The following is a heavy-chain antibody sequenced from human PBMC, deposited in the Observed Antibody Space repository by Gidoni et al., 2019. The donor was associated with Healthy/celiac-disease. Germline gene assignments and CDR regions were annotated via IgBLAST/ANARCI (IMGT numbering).Heavy chain of an antibody. CDR3: ARGYRASIDAFDI. Sequence: QVQLQQWGAGLLKPSETLSLTCAVYGGSFSGYYWSWIRQPPGKGLEWIGEINHSGSTNYNPSLKRRVTISVDTSKNQFSLKLSSVTAADTAVYYCARGYRASIDAFDIWGQGTMVTVSS. J-gene: IGHJ3*02. CDR2: INHSGST. V-gene: IGHV4-34*01. CDR1: GGSFSGYY.